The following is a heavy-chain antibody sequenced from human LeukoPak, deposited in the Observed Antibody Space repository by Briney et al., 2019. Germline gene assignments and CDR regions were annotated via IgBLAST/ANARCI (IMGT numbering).Heavy chain of an antibody. Sequence: PGGSPRLSCAASGFTFSSYWMSWVRQAPGKGLEWVANIKQDGSEKYYVDSVKGRFTISRDNAKNSLYLQMNSLRAEDTAVYYCASSVLGYCSSTSCFDLWGRGTLVTVSS. CDR3: ASSVLGYCSSTSCFDL. CDR2: IKQDGSEK. V-gene: IGHV3-7*03. CDR1: GFTFSSYW. J-gene: IGHJ2*01. D-gene: IGHD2-2*01.